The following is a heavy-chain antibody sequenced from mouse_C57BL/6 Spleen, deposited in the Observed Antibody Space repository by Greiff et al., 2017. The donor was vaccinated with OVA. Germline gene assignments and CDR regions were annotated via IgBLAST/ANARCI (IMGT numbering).Heavy chain of an antibody. J-gene: IGHJ2*01. CDR2: IYPRSGNT. CDR1: GYTFTSYG. V-gene: IGHV1-81*01. Sequence: QVQLQQSGAELARPGASVKLSCKASGYTFTSYGISWVKQRTGQGLEWIGEIYPRSGNTYYNEKLKGKATLTEDKSYSTAYMELRSRTSEDSAVYFCARAAQATDFDYWGQGTTLTVSS. CDR3: ARAAQATDFDY. D-gene: IGHD3-2*02.